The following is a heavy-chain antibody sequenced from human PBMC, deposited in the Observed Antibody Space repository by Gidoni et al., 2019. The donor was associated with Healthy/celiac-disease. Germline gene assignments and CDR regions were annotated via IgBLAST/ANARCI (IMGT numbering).Heavy chain of an antibody. V-gene: IGHV4-34*01. CDR2: INHSGST. CDR1: GGSFSGYY. D-gene: IGHD2-2*01. J-gene: IGHJ4*02. Sequence: QVQLQQWGAGLLKPSETLSLTCAVYGGSFSGYYWSWIRQPPGKGLEWIGEINHSGSTNYNPSLKSRVTISVDTSKNQFSLKLSSVTAADTAVYYCARDRRGGPAAKKGYFDYWGQGTLVTVSS. CDR3: ARDRRGGPAAKKGYFDY.